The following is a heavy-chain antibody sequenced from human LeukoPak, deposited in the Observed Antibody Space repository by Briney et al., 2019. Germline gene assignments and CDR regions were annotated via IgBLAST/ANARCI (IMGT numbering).Heavy chain of an antibody. Sequence: PSETLSLTCTVSGGSISSYYWSWIRQPPGKGLEWIGYIYYSGSTNYNPSLKSRVTISVDTSKNQFSLKLSSVTAADTAVYYCARIGRYFDWLLLADYWGQGTLVTVSS. CDR2: IYYSGST. CDR1: GGSISSYY. J-gene: IGHJ4*02. D-gene: IGHD3-9*01. V-gene: IGHV4-59*01. CDR3: ARIGRYFDWLLLADY.